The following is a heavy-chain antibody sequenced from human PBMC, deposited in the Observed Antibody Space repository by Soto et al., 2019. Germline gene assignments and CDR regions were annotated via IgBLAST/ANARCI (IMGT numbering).Heavy chain of an antibody. CDR2: ISSSGSTI. V-gene: IGHV3-11*01. CDR3: ARDWLNFGVDPTHGDY. Sequence: QVQLVESGGGLVKPGGSLRLSCAASGFTFSDYYMSWIRQAPGKGLEWVSYISSSGSTIYYADSVKGRFTIPRDNAKNSLNLQMNRLRAEDTAVYYCARDWLNFGVDPTHGDYWGQGTLVTVSS. CDR1: GFTFSDYY. J-gene: IGHJ4*02. D-gene: IGHD3-3*01.